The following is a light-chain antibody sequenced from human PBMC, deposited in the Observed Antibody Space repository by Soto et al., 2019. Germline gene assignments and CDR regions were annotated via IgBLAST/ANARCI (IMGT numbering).Light chain of an antibody. CDR1: SSNVGGYNY. CDR3: GSYAGSNNYV. V-gene: IGLV2-8*01. CDR2: EVD. Sequence: QSVLTQPPSASGSPGQSVTISCTGTSSNVGGYNYVSWFQLHPGKAPKLIFYEVDRRPSGVPDRSSGSKSGNTASLSVSRLQTDDEADYYCGSYAGSNNYVFGTGTKLTVL. J-gene: IGLJ1*01.